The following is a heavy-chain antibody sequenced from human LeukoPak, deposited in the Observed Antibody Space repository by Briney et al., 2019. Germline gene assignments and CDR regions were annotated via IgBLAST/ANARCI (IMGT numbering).Heavy chain of an antibody. Sequence: GGSLRLSCAASGFTFSSFEMNWVRQAPGKGLEWVSYISSSASTIYYADSVKGRFTISRDNAKNSLYLQMNSLRAEDTAVYYCAREMGGYPFDYWGQGTLVTVSS. D-gene: IGHD5-12*01. CDR1: GFTFSSFE. CDR3: AREMGGYPFDY. J-gene: IGHJ4*02. V-gene: IGHV3-48*03. CDR2: ISSSASTI.